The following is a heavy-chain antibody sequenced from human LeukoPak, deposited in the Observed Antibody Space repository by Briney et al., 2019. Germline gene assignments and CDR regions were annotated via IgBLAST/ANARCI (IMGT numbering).Heavy chain of an antibody. CDR2: IWYDGSNK. V-gene: IGHV3-33*01. D-gene: IGHD3-9*01. CDR3: ARGGDYDILTGHDY. CDR1: GFTFSSYG. J-gene: IGHJ4*02. Sequence: GGSLRLSCAASGFTFSSYGMHWVRQAPGKGLEWVAVIWYDGSNKYYADSVKGRFTISRDNSKNTLYLQMNSLRAEDTAVYYCARGGDYDILTGHDYWGQGTLVTVSS.